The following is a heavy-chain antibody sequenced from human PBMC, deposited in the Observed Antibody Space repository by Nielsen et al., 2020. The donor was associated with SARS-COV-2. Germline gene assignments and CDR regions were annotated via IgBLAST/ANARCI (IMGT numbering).Heavy chain of an antibody. CDR1: GYTFTSCG. J-gene: IGHJ5*02. CDR2: ISAYNGNT. D-gene: IGHD4-23*01. CDR3: ARDRYGGNWFDP. Sequence: ASVKVSCKASGYTFTSCGISWVRQAPGQGLEWMGWISAYNGNTNYAQKLQGRVTMTTDTSTSTAYMELRSLRSDDTAVYYCARDRYGGNWFDPWGQGTLVTVSS. V-gene: IGHV1-18*01.